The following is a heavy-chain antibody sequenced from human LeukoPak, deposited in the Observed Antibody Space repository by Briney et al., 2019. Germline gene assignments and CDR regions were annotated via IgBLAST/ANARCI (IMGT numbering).Heavy chain of an antibody. V-gene: IGHV3-53*01. Sequence: TGGSLRLSCVGSGFSVSSNYMSWVRQAPGKGLEWVSVLDSGTRTYYADSVKGRFTISRDNSKNTLYLQMNSLRAEDTAVYYCAKDTSSTWYPNDYWGQGTLVTVSS. J-gene: IGHJ4*02. D-gene: IGHD6-13*01. CDR2: LDSGTRT. CDR1: GFSVSSNY. CDR3: AKDTSSTWYPNDY.